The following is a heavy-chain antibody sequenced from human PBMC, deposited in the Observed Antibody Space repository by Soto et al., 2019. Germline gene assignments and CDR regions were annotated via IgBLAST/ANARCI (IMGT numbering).Heavy chain of an antibody. CDR1: GFTFSDYY. J-gene: IGHJ6*02. D-gene: IGHD3-16*02. CDR3: ARWGFGGVIVPHYYYGMDV. V-gene: IGHV3-11*06. CDR2: ISSSSSYT. Sequence: GGSLRLSCAASGFTFSDYYMSWIRQAPGKGLEWVSYISSSSSYTNYADSVKGRFTISRDNAKNSLYLQMNSLRAEDTAVYYCARWGFGGVIVPHYYYGMDVWGQGTTVTVSS.